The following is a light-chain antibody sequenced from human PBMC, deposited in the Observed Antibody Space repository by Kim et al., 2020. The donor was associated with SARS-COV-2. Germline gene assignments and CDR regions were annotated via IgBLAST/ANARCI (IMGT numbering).Light chain of an antibody. J-gene: IGLJ1*01. CDR1: SSDVGTYNS. CDR2: DVT. Sequence: QSALTQPASVSGSPGQSITISCTGTSSDVGTYNSVSWYKQHPGKAPKLLIYDVTKRPSGVSNRFSGSKSGNTASLTISGLQAEDKADYYCSSFSSSTTAYVFGTGTKVTVL. CDR3: SSFSSSTTAYV. V-gene: IGLV2-14*01.